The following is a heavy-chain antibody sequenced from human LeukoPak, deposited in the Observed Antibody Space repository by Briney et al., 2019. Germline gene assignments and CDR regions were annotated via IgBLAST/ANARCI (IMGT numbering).Heavy chain of an antibody. CDR3: ARDPTVRGTFAGSGFDP. CDR2: IKQDGSEK. V-gene: IGHV3-7*01. D-gene: IGHD3-10*02. J-gene: IGHJ5*02. Sequence: PGGSLRLSCAASGFTFSSYWMSWVRQAPGKGLEWVANIKQDGSEKYYVDSVKGRFTISRDNAKNSLYLQMNSLRAEDTAVYYCARDPTVRGTFAGSGFDPWGQGTLVTVSS. CDR1: GFTFSSYW.